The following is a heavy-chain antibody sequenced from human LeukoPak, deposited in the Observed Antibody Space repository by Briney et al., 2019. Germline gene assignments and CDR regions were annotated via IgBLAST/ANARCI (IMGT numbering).Heavy chain of an antibody. J-gene: IGHJ1*01. D-gene: IGHD5-24*01. CDR3: AREDLYNYPLDF. V-gene: IGHV1-2*02. CDR1: GDSFTDYY. Sequence: ASVKISWRSSGDSFTDYYLHWVRQAPGQVLEWLGWINPNSGDTNFAQKFQGRVTMTRDTSINTAYMELSGLRSDDTAVYYCAREDLYNYPLDFWGQGTLVTVSS. CDR2: INPNSGDT.